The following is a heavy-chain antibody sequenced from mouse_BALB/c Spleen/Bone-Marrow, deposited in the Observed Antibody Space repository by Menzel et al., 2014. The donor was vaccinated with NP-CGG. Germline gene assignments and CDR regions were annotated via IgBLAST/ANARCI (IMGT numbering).Heavy chain of an antibody. CDR2: IDPSDSYT. D-gene: IGHD1-1*01. Sequence: QVQLKESGAELVKPGASVKLSCKASGYTFTSYWMHWVKQRPGQGLEWIGDIDPSDSYTNYNQKFKGKATLTVDKSSSTAYMQLSSLTSEDSAVYYCAISTVVATGDYWGQGTTLTVSS. CDR1: GYTFTSYW. CDR3: AISTVVATGDY. V-gene: IGHV1-69*02. J-gene: IGHJ2*01.